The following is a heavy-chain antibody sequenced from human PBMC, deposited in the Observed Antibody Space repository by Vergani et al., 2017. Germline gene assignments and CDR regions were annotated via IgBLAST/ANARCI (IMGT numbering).Heavy chain of an antibody. CDR1: GFTFSSYG. CDR2: ISYDGSNK. D-gene: IGHD3-16*01. V-gene: IGHV3-30*18. Sequence: QVQLVESGGGVVQPGRSLRLSCAASGFTFSSYGMHWVCQAPGKGLEWVAVISYDGSNKYYADSVKGRFTLSRDFSKNTLYLQMNSLRTDDTATYYCAKHFRGWGIDYWGQGTQVIVSS. CDR3: AKHFRGWGIDY. J-gene: IGHJ4*02.